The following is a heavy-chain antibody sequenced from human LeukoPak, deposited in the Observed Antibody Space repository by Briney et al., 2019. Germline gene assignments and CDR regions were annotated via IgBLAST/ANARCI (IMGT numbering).Heavy chain of an antibody. D-gene: IGHD3-3*01. J-gene: IGHJ6*02. Sequence: GGTLRLSCAASEFTFSSYSMNWVRQAPGKGLEWVSYITNSGNSKSYADSVKGRFTISRDNTKNSLYLQMNGLRAEDTAVYYCASRRLRFLEWLSPYYYYGMDVWGQGTTVTVSS. CDR2: ITNSGNSK. V-gene: IGHV3-48*01. CDR3: ASRRLRFLEWLSPYYYYGMDV. CDR1: EFTFSSYS.